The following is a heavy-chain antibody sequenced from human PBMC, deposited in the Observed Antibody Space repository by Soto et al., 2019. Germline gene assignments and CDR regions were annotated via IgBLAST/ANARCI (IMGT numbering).Heavy chain of an antibody. D-gene: IGHD4-17*01. CDR2: IRGSGGST. J-gene: IGHJ5*02. Sequence: GGSLRLSCAASGFTFSSYAMSWVRQAPGKGLEWVSAIRGSGGSTYYADSVKGRFTISRDNSKNTLYLQMNSLGAEDTAVYYCANSGGEYGDYHLGWFDPWGQGTLVTVSS. V-gene: IGHV3-23*01. CDR1: GFTFSSYA. CDR3: ANSGGEYGDYHLGWFDP.